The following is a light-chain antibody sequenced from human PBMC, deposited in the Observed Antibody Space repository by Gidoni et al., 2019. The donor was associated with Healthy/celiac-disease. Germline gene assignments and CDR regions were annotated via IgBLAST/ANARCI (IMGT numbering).Light chain of an antibody. J-gene: IGKJ1*01. CDR1: QSVSSN. CDR3: QQYNNWHAGA. CDR2: GAS. V-gene: IGKV3-15*01. Sequence: EIVMTQSPATLSVSPGERATLSCRASQSVSSNLAWYQQKPGQAPRLLIYGASTRATGIPARCSGSGAGTEFTLTISSLQSEDFEVYYCQQYNNWHAGAFGQGTKVEIK.